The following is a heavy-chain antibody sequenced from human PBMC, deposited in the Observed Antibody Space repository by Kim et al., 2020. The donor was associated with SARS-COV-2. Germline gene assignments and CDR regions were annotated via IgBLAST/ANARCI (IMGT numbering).Heavy chain of an antibody. D-gene: IGHD2-2*01. Sequence: YSPPFQGQVTISADKSISTAYLQWSSLKASDTAMYYCARHRGSIVVVPDYWGQGTLVTVSS. V-gene: IGHV5-51*01. J-gene: IGHJ4*02. CDR3: ARHRGSIVVVPDY.